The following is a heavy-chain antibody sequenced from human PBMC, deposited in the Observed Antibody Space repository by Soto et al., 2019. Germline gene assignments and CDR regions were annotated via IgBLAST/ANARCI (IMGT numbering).Heavy chain of an antibody. D-gene: IGHD3-3*01. V-gene: IGHV4-31*03. CDR1: GGSISSGGYY. CDR3: ARGGTIFGVVIKVPYAFDI. Sequence: QVQLQESGPGLVKPSQTLSLTCTVSGGSISSGGYYWSWIRQHPGKGLEWIGYIYDSGSTYYNPSLKSRVTISVDTSKNQFSLKLSSVTAADTAVYYCARGGTIFGVVIKVPYAFDIWGQGTMVTVSS. CDR2: IYDSGST. J-gene: IGHJ3*02.